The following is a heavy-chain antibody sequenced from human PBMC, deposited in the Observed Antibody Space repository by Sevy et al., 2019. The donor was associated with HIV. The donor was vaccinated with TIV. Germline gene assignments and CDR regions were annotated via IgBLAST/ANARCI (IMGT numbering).Heavy chain of an antibody. D-gene: IGHD3-22*01. CDR1: GGSFSNFP. V-gene: IGHV1-69*13. Sequence: TSVKVSCKASGGSFSNFPVSWVRQAPGQGLEWMGMIISKFGTTDYAQKFQGRVTITADESTTTAYMELTSLRSEDTAVYYCAREIPDYVSGCYSVDAFDIWGQGTKVTVSS. CDR3: AREIPDYVSGCYSVDAFDI. CDR2: IISKFGTT. J-gene: IGHJ3*02.